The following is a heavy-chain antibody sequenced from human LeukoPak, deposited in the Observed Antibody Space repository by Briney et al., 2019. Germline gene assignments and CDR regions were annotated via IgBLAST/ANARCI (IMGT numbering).Heavy chain of an antibody. J-gene: IGHJ4*02. CDR1: GFTFTNAW. CDR2: IKSKADGGTT. V-gene: IGHV3-15*01. D-gene: IGHD1-26*01. Sequence: PGGSLRLSCAASGFTFTNAWMSWVRQAPGKGLEWVGRIKSKADGGTTDYAAPVKDRFNISRDDSKNTLYLQMNSLKTEDTAVYYCITDLRWEMILDYWGQGTLVTASS. CDR3: ITDLRWEMILDY.